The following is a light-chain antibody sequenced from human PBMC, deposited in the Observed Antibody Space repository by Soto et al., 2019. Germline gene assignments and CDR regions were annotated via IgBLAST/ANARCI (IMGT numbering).Light chain of an antibody. CDR2: KAS. V-gene: IGKV1-5*03. CDR3: LQKYFYPFT. CDR1: QTISSW. J-gene: IGKJ3*01. Sequence: QSPSTLSGSVGDRVTITCRASQTISSWLAWYQQKPGKAPKLLIYKASTLKSGVPARFSGSGSGTDFTLTISSLQPEDFATYYCLQKYFYPFTFGPGTKVDIK.